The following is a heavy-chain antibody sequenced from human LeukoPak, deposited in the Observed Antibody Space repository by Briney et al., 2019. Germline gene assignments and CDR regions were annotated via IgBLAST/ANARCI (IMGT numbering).Heavy chain of an antibody. CDR2: IYYSGST. Sequence: SETLSLTCTVSGGSISSYYWSWIRQPPGKGLEWIGYIYYSGSTNYNPSLKSRVTISVDTSKNQFSLKLSSVTAADTAVYYCARVRGWSSSSPLAFDIWGQGTMVTVSS. J-gene: IGHJ3*02. CDR3: ARVRGWSSSSPLAFDI. CDR1: GGSISSYY. V-gene: IGHV4-59*01. D-gene: IGHD6-6*01.